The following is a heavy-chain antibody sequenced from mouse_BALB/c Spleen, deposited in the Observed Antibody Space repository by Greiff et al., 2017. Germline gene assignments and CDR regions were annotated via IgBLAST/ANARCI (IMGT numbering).Heavy chain of an antibody. J-gene: IGHJ1*01. CDR1: GFTFSDFY. V-gene: IGHV7-1*02. D-gene: IGHD1-1*01. CDR3: ARVPYYYGRATGDYWYFDV. Sequence: EVKLVESGGGLVQPGGSLRLSCATSGFTFSDFYMEWVRQPPGKRLEWIAASRNKANDYTTEYSASVKGRFIVSRDTSQSILYLQMNALRAEDTAIYYCARVPYYYGRATGDYWYFDVWGAGTTVTVSS. CDR2: SRNKANDYTT.